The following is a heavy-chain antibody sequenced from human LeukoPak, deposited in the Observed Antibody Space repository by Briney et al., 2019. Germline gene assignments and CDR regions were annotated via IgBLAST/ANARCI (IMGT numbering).Heavy chain of an antibody. CDR2: IITYTGNT. Sequence: GASVKVSCKASGYTFSSYGVSWVRQAPGQGLEWMGWIITYTGNTNYAQKVKGRVTMTTDTSTSTAYMELSRLRSDDTAVYCCASRQDIVVVPAAIRNPDAFDIWGQGTMVTVSS. CDR3: ASRQDIVVVPAAIRNPDAFDI. J-gene: IGHJ3*02. CDR1: GYTFSSYG. D-gene: IGHD2-2*02. V-gene: IGHV1-18*01.